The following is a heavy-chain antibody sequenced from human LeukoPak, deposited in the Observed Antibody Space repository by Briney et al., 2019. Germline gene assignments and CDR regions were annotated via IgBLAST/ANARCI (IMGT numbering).Heavy chain of an antibody. D-gene: IGHD4-17*01. CDR1: GFTFSSYG. V-gene: IGHV3-30*18. CDR2: ISYDGSNK. Sequence: HPGGSLRLSCAASGFTFSSYGMHWVRQAPGKGLEWVAVISYDGSNKYYADSVKGRFTISRDNSKNTLYLQMNSLRAEDTAVYYCAKDRADYDFDYWGQGTLVTVSS. CDR3: AKDRADYDFDY. J-gene: IGHJ4*02.